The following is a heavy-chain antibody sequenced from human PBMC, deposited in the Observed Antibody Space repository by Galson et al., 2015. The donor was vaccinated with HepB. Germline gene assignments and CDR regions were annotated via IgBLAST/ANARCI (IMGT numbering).Heavy chain of an antibody. CDR3: ATAWSYLYYFDY. CDR1: GFTFSSYW. Sequence: SLRLSCAASGFTFSSYWMHWVCQAPGKGLVWVSRINSDGSSTSYADSVKGRFTISRDNAKDTLYLQMNSLRAEDTAVYYCATAWSYLYYFDYWGQGTLVTVSS. J-gene: IGHJ4*02. CDR2: INSDGSST. V-gene: IGHV3-74*01. D-gene: IGHD3-10*01.